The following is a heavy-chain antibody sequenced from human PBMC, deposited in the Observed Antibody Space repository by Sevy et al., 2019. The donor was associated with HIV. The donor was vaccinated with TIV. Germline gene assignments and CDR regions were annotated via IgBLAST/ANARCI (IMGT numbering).Heavy chain of an antibody. V-gene: IGHV3-23*01. D-gene: IGHD5-18*01. CDR2: IGGSGVST. J-gene: IGHJ3*02. CDR1: GFPFSSYA. Sequence: GGSLRLSCAASGFPFSSYAMSWVRQAPGEGLEWVSAIGGSGVSTYYAHSVKGRFTISRDNSKNTLYLQMNSLRAEDTAVYYCAKDRAAMVGDAFDIWGQGTMVTVSS. CDR3: AKDRAAMVGDAFDI.